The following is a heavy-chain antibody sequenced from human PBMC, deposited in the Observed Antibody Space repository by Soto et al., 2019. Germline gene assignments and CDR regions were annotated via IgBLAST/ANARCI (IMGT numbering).Heavy chain of an antibody. Sequence: PSETLSLTCTVSGGSISSSSYYWGWIRQPPGKGLEWIGSIYYSGSTYYNPSLKSRVTISVDTSKNQFSLKLSSVTAADTAVYYCARQYFRDEMVTHYYYGMDVWGQGTTVTVSS. V-gene: IGHV4-39*01. CDR2: IYYSGST. CDR1: GGSISSSSYY. J-gene: IGHJ6*02. CDR3: ARQYFRDEMVTHYYYGMDV. D-gene: IGHD5-18*01.